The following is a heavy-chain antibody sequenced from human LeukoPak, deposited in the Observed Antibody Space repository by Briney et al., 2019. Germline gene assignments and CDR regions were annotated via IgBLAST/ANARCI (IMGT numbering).Heavy chain of an antibody. CDR1: GYSISSGYQ. D-gene: IGHD2-2*01. CDR2: IYHSGSA. CDR3: ARDPRWLTPDCTSTSCYENYFDP. V-gene: IGHV4-38-2*02. J-gene: IGHJ5*02. Sequence: SETLSLTCGVSGYSISSGYQWAWIRQAPGKGLEWIGSIYHSGSAHYNPSLKSRVTISVETSKTQFSLNMYSVTAADTAVYYCARDPRWLTPDCTSTSCYENYFDPWGQGTLVTVSS.